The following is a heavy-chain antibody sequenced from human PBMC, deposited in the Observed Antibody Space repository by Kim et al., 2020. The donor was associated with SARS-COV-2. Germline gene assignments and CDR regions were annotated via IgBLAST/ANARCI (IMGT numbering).Heavy chain of an antibody. D-gene: IGHD6-19*01. CDR3: AREGIAVAGTRKGYYYYYGMDV. CDR2: ISSSGSTI. Sequence: GGSLRLSCAASGFTFSSYEMNWVRQAPGKGLEWVSYISSSGSTIYYADSVKGRFTISRDNAKNSLYLQMNSLRAEDTAVYYCAREGIAVAGTRKGYYYYYGMDVWGQGTTVTVSS. CDR1: GFTFSSYE. V-gene: IGHV3-48*03. J-gene: IGHJ6*02.